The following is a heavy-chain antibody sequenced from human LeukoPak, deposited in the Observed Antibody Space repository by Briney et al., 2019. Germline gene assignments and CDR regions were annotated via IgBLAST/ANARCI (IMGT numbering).Heavy chain of an antibody. J-gene: IGHJ4*02. Sequence: NPSETLSLTCAVSGGSISSSSNYWGWIRQPPGKGPEWIGGIYYSGITNYNPSLKSRVTISLDTSKNQFSLKLSSVTAADTAVYYCARQDYPSQFCSSTSCQMYYSDYWGQGTLVTVSS. CDR1: GGSISSSSNY. V-gene: IGHV4-39*01. D-gene: IGHD2-2*01. CDR3: ARQDYPSQFCSSTSCQMYYSDY. CDR2: IYYSGIT.